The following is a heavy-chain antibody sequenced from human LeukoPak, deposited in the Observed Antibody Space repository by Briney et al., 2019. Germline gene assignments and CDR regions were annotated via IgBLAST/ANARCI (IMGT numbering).Heavy chain of an antibody. CDR3: AGVYYDGSGSFDY. CDR2: INPNSGGT. J-gene: IGHJ4*02. D-gene: IGHD3-22*01. CDR1: GYTFSDYY. V-gene: IGHV1-2*02. Sequence: ASVKVSCKASGYTFSDYYMHWVRQAPGQGLERMGWINPNSGGTKYAQKFQGRVTMTRDTSISTAYMELSRLRSDDTAVYYCAGVYYDGSGSFDYWGQGTLVTVSS.